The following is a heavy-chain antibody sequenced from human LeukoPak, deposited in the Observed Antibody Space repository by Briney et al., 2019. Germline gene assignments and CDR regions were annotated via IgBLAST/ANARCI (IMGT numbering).Heavy chain of an antibody. V-gene: IGHV4-59*01. Sequence: SETLSLTCTVSGGSISSYYWSWLRQPPGKGLEWIGYIYYSGSSNYNPSLKSRVTISVDTSKNQFTLKLSSVTPTDTAMYYCARGGVAAAGTFDYWGQGTLVIVSS. CDR1: GGSISSYY. D-gene: IGHD6-13*01. J-gene: IGHJ4*02. CDR3: ARGGVAAAGTFDY. CDR2: IYYSGSS.